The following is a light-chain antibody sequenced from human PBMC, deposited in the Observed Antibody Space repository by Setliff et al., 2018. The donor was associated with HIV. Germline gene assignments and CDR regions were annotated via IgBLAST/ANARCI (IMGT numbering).Light chain of an antibody. CDR3: SSYAGSSTYV. CDR2: DIT. V-gene: IGLV2-11*01. CDR1: SSDIGGYNY. Sequence: QSALTQPRSVSGSPGQSVTFSCTGASSDIGGYNYVSWYQQHPGKAPKLLIYDITKRPSGVPDRFSGFKSGNAASLTISGLQAEDEADYYCSSYAGSSTYVFGTGTRSPS. J-gene: IGLJ1*01.